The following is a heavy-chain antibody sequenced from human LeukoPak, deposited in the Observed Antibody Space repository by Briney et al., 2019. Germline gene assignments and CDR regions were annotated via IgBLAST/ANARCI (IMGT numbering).Heavy chain of an antibody. J-gene: IGHJ4*02. V-gene: IGHV4-34*01. Sequence: PSETLSLTCAVYGGSFSGYYWSWIRQPPGKGLEWIGEINHSGSTNYNPSLKSRVTISVDTSKNQFSLKLSSVTAADTAVYYCARDSTVTTGFDYWGQGALVTVSS. CDR1: GGSFSGYY. CDR3: ARDSTVTTGFDY. CDR2: INHSGST. D-gene: IGHD4-17*01.